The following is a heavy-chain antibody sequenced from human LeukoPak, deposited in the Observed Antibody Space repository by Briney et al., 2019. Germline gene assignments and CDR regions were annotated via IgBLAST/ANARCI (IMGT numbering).Heavy chain of an antibody. CDR3: ARGLTYYYGSGSNNWFDP. V-gene: IGHV4-39*01. CDR2: IYYNGNT. CDR1: SASIRSSNYY. J-gene: IGHJ5*02. D-gene: IGHD3-10*01. Sequence: PSETLSLTCTVSSASIRSSNYYWGWIRQPPGKGLEWIGGIYYNGNTYYNPSLKSRVTISVATSKNQFSLKLSSVTAADTAVYYCARGLTYYYGSGSNNWFDPWGQGTLVTVSS.